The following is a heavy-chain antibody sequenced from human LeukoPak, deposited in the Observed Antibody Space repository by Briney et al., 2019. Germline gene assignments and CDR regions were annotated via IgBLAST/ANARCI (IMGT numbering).Heavy chain of an antibody. CDR3: ARDRDWAFDN. V-gene: IGHV3-48*02. Sequence: GGSLRLSCVASGFTFSTYSTNWVRQAPGKGLEWISYIGIGGSPLSYADSVKGRFTISRDNAKNSLYLQMNSLRDDDTAVYYCARDRDWAFDNWGQGTLVTVSS. CDR2: IGIGGSPL. D-gene: IGHD2-21*02. J-gene: IGHJ4*02. CDR1: GFTFSTYS.